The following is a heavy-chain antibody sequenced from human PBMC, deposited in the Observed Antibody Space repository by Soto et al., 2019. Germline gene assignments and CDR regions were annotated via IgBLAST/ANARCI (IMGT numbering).Heavy chain of an antibody. J-gene: IGHJ4*02. Sequence: QVQLQESGPGLVKPSQTLSLTCTVSGDSISSGDYYWSWIRQPPGKGLEWIGYIYYSGTTYYNPSLKSRVTMSVDTSKNQFSLKLSSVNAADTAVYYCARAGGTVTAHFDHWGQGTLVTVSS. V-gene: IGHV4-30-4*01. CDR2: IYYSGTT. CDR1: GDSISSGDYY. D-gene: IGHD4-17*01. CDR3: ARAGGTVTAHFDH.